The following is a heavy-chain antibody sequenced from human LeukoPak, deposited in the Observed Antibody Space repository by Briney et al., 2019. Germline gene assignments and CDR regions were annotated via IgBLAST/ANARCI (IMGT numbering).Heavy chain of an antibody. J-gene: IGHJ3*02. CDR1: GFTFSSYG. D-gene: IGHD1-1*01. CDR3: ANLDIHAFDI. V-gene: IGHV3-30*02. CDR2: IRFDGSDK. Sequence: PGGSLRLSCAASGFTFSSYGMHWVRQAPGKGLEWVAFIRFDGSDKYYADSVKGRFTISRDNSKNTLYLQMNSLRAEDTAVYYCANLDIHAFDIWGQGTMVTVSS.